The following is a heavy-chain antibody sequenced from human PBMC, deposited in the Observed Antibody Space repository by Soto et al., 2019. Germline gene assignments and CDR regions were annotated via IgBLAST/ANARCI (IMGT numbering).Heavy chain of an antibody. CDR3: AKVGLYYYDSSGYPMYYFDY. Sequence: GGSLRLSCAASGFTFSSYAMSWVRQAPGKGLEWVSAISGSGGSTYYEDSVKGRFTISRDNSKNTLYLQMNSLRAEDTAVYYCAKVGLYYYDSSGYPMYYFDYWGQGTLVTVSS. CDR1: GFTFSSYA. D-gene: IGHD3-22*01. J-gene: IGHJ4*02. CDR2: ISGSGGST. V-gene: IGHV3-23*01.